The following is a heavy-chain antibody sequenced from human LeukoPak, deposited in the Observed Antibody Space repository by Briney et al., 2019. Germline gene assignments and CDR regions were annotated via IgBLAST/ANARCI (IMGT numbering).Heavy chain of an antibody. CDR2: ISSSSSYI. J-gene: IGHJ4*02. D-gene: IGHD3-3*01. CDR3: ARGSGTSLYY. V-gene: IGHV3-21*01. CDR1: GFTFSSYS. Sequence: AGGSLRLSCAASGFTFSSYSMNWVRQAPGKGLGWVSSISSSSSYIYYADSVKGRFTISRDNAKNSLYLQMNSLRAEDTAVYYCARGSGTSLYYWGQGTLVTVSS.